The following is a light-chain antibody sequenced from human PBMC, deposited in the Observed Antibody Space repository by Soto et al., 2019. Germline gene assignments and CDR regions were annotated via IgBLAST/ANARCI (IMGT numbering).Light chain of an antibody. CDR2: DAS. J-gene: IGKJ5*01. CDR3: QQFNNYIT. CDR1: QGISSA. Sequence: AIQLTQSPSSLSASEGDRVTITCRASQGISSALAWYQQKPGKAPKLLIYDASSLGSGVPSRFSGSGSGTDFTLTISSLQPEDFATYYCQQFNNYITFGQGTRLEI. V-gene: IGKV1D-13*01.